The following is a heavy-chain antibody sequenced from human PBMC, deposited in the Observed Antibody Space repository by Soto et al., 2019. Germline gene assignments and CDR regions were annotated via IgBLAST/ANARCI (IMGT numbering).Heavy chain of an antibody. CDR3: ARFRGLGYYYGSGPPYYYYYMDA. CDR1: GYTFTSYG. D-gene: IGHD3-10*01. CDR2: ISAYNGNT. Sequence: QVQLVQSGAEVKKPGASVKVSCKASGYTFTSYGISWVRQAPGQGLEWMGWISAYNGNTNYAQKLQGRVNMTTGTDTRKGYMELRRLRSDDTGVYSFARFRGLGYYYGSGPPYYYYYMDALGKGTTVTVSS. V-gene: IGHV1-18*01. J-gene: IGHJ6*03.